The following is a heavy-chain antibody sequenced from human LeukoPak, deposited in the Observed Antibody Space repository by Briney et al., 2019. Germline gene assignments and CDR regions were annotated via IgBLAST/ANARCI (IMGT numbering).Heavy chain of an antibody. CDR3: AKFYDISTGYFDC. CDR1: GFTFSSYA. CDR2: ISGGGGST. J-gene: IGHJ4*02. Sequence: GGSVRLSCAASGFTFSSYAMSWVRQSPGKGLEWVSAISGGGGSTYYADSVKGRFTISRDNSKNTLYLQMNSLRAEDTAVYYCAKFYDISTGYFDCWGQGTLVTVSS. V-gene: IGHV3-23*01. D-gene: IGHD3-9*01.